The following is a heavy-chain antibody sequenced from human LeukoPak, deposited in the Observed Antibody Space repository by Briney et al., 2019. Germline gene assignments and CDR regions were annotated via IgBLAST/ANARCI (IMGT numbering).Heavy chain of an antibody. J-gene: IGHJ4*02. CDR3: AKDLAIGFITAAGTRPIDY. CDR2: ISYDGSNK. D-gene: IGHD6-13*01. CDR1: GFTFTGYG. Sequence: PGRSLRLSCAASGFTFTGYGMHWVRQAPGKGLEWVAVISYDGSNKYYADSVKGRFTISRDNSKNTLYLQMNSLRAEDTAVYYCAKDLAIGFITAAGTRPIDYWGQGTLVTVSS. V-gene: IGHV3-30*18.